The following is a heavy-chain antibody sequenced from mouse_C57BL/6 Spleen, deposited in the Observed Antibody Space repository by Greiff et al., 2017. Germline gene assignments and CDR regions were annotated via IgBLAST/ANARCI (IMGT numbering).Heavy chain of an antibody. CDR2: IHPNSGST. J-gene: IGHJ2*01. V-gene: IGHV1-64*01. CDR1: GYTFTSYW. CDR3: ARNSPVGNYYCSSPYFDY. Sequence: QVQLQQPGAELVKPGASVKLSCKASGYTFTSYWMHWVKQRPGQGLEWIGMIHPNSGSTNYNEKFKSKATLTVDKSSSTAYMQLSSLTSEDSAVYYCARNSPVGNYYCSSPYFDYWGQGTTLTVSS. D-gene: IGHD1-1*01.